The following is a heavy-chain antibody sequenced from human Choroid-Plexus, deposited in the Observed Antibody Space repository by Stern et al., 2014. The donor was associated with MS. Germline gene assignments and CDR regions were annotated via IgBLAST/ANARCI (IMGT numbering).Heavy chain of an antibody. D-gene: IGHD2/OR15-2a*01. CDR1: GFTFGSCA. J-gene: IGHJ5*02. Sequence: AQLVESGGGVVQPGRTLRLSCVASGFTFGSCAMHWVRQAPGKGLEWVAGVSYGGSNKYYADSVKGRFTISRDNSQNTLYMQMSSLRPEDTAVYYCAKDRQYLTYFFDHWGQGSLVTVSS. CDR3: AKDRQYLTYFFDH. CDR2: VSYGGSNK. V-gene: IGHV3-30*18.